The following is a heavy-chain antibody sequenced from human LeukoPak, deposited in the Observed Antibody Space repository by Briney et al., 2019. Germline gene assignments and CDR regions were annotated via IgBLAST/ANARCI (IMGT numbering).Heavy chain of an antibody. CDR2: TYYRSKWYN. Sequence: SQTLSLTCAISGDSVSSNSAAWNWIRQSPSRGLEWLGRTYYRSKWYNDYAGSVKSRITINPDTSKNQFSLKLSSVTAADTAVYYCARGARAGYNLEPFDYWGQGTLVTVSS. CDR1: GDSVSSNSAA. J-gene: IGHJ4*02. V-gene: IGHV6-1*01. D-gene: IGHD5-24*01. CDR3: ARGARAGYNLEPFDY.